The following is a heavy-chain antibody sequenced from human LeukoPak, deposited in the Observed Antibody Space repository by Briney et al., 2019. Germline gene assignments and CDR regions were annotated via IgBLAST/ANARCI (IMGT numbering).Heavy chain of an antibody. V-gene: IGHV3-7*01. Sequence: GGSLRLSCAASGFTFSSYWMTWVRQAPGKGLEWVATIKQDGSERYYVDSVKGPFSISRENARNSLYLQMNSLRAEDTAVYYCAREYSSDWPTRFDYWGQGTLVTVSS. CDR3: AREYSSDWPTRFDY. CDR1: GFTFSSYW. D-gene: IGHD6-19*01. CDR2: IKQDGSER. J-gene: IGHJ4*02.